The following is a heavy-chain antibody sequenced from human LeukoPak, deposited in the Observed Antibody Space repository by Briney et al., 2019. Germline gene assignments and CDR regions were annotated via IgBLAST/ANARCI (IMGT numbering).Heavy chain of an antibody. CDR2: ISAYNGNT. V-gene: IGHV1-18*01. J-gene: IGHJ5*02. CDR3: ARDRVMVDLGYCSGTSCPPPDWFDP. D-gene: IGHD2-2*01. Sequence: GASVKVSCKASGYTFTSYGISWVRQAPGQGLEWMGWISAYNGNTNYPQNLQGRVTMTTDTSTSTAYMELRSLRSDDTAVYYCARDRVMVDLGYCSGTSCPPPDWFDPWGQGTLVTVSS. CDR1: GYTFTSYG.